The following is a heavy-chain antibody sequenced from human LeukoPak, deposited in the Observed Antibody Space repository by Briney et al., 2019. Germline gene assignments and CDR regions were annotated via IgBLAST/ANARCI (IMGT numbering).Heavy chain of an antibody. Sequence: PGGSLRLSCAVSGLTFSSYSMSWVRQAPGKGLFWVSGINASGSGTYYADSVKGLFTISRDNSKNTLYLQMSSLRAEDTAVYYCAKDAAGPEYWGQGTLVTVSS. D-gene: IGHD6-13*01. J-gene: IGHJ4*02. CDR1: GLTFSSYS. CDR2: INASGSGT. V-gene: IGHV3-23*01. CDR3: AKDAAGPEY.